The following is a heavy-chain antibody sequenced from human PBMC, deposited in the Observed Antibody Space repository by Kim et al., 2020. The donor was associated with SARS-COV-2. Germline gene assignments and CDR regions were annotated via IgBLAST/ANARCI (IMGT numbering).Heavy chain of an antibody. Sequence: ASVKVSCKASGYTFTSYGISWVRQAPGQGLEWMGWISAYNGNTNYAQKLQGRVTMTTDTSTSTAYMELRSLRSDDTAVYYCARSRPIYYYDSSGYYHDYWGQGTLVTVSS. D-gene: IGHD3-22*01. CDR3: ARSRPIYYYDSSGYYHDY. V-gene: IGHV1-18*01. CDR1: GYTFTSYG. J-gene: IGHJ4*02. CDR2: ISAYNGNT.